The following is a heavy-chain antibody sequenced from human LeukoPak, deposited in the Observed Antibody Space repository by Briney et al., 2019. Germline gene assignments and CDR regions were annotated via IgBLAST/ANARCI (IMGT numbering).Heavy chain of an antibody. J-gene: IGHJ6*02. CDR2: TYYRSKWYN. CDR3: ARDLGADYYYYYGMDV. V-gene: IGHV6-1*01. CDR1: XNSAA. Sequence: XNSAAWDWVRXXPXRGIEWLGRTYYRSKWYNDYAGCVKSRITINPDTSKNQFSLQLNSVTPEDTAVYYCARDLGADYYYYYGMDVWGQGTTVTVSS. D-gene: IGHD3-16*01.